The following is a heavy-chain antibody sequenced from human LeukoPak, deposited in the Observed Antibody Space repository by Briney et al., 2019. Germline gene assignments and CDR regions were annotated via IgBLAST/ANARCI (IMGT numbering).Heavy chain of an antibody. J-gene: IGHJ5*02. CDR1: GGFIRPYF. Sequence: SGTLSLNCTVSGGFIRPYFWGLIRPPGGKGPEWIGRIYSGGITNYNPSLKSRVTMSVDTSKNQFSLKLSSVTAADTAVYYCARPQSGLGWFDPWGQGTLVTVSS. CDR2: IYSGGIT. CDR3: ARPQSGLGWFDP. V-gene: IGHV4-4*07.